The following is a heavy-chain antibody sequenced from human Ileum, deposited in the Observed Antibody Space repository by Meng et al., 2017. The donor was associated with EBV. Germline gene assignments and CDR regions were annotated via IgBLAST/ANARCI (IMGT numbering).Heavy chain of an antibody. J-gene: IGHJ4*02. CDR2: TYYRSKWNT. CDR3: ARGSYYFDS. V-gene: IGHV6-1*01. Sequence: QVHVPQSGPGLLKPSQTLSLTCAISGDSVSSISGAWNWIRQSPSRGLEWLGRTYYRSKWNTDYAVSVSSRITISPDTSKNQFSLQLNSVTPEDTAVYYCARGSYYFDSWGQGTLVTVSS. D-gene: IGHD1-26*01. CDR1: GDSVSSISGA.